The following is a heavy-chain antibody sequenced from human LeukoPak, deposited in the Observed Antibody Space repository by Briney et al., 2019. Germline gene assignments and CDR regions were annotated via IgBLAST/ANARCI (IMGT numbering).Heavy chain of an antibody. CDR3: ARGPYSSGWYYYYYYGMDV. Sequence: PSETLSLTCAVYGGSFSGYYWSWIRQPPGKGLEWIGEINHSGSTNYNPSLKSRVTISVDTSKSQFSLKLSSVTAADTAVYYCARGPYSSGWYYYYYYGMDVWGQGTTVTVSS. CDR2: INHSGST. CDR1: GGSFSGYY. V-gene: IGHV4-34*01. J-gene: IGHJ6*02. D-gene: IGHD6-19*01.